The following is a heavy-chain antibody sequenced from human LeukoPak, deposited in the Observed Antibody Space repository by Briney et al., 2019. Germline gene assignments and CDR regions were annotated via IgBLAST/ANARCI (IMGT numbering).Heavy chain of an antibody. D-gene: IGHD3-10*01. CDR2: INPNSDGT. CDR3: ARGQDYGSGSFYSSPDY. V-gene: IGHV1-2*02. Sequence: ASVKVSCKASGYTFTGYHIHWVRQAPGQGLEWMGWINPNSDGTNFAQKFQGRVTMTRDTSISTAYMELSSLISDDTAMYYCARGQDYGSGSFYSSPDYWGQGTLVTVSS. J-gene: IGHJ4*02. CDR1: GYTFTGYH.